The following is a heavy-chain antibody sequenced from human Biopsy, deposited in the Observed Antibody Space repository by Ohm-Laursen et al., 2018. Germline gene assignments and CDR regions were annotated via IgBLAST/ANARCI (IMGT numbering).Heavy chain of an antibody. V-gene: IGHV3-11*01. J-gene: IGHJ6*02. Sequence: SLRLSCAATGFRFSDYHMSGIRQAPGRGLEWVSYISGGGTIYYGDSMKGRVTISRDNAKNSLYLQMHSLRAEDTAVYYCARDTRWSPYSMDVWGQGTTVTVSS. CDR3: ARDTRWSPYSMDV. D-gene: IGHD4-23*01. CDR2: ISGGGTI. CDR1: GFRFSDYH.